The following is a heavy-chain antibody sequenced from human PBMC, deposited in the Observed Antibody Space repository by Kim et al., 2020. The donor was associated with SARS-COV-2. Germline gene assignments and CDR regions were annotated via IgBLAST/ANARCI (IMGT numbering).Heavy chain of an antibody. D-gene: IGHD5-12*01. J-gene: IGHJ4*02. V-gene: IGHV3-11*01. CDR3: ARIYDGGDY. Sequence: GDSVYYADYGKCRFTISRDNAKNSLYLQRNSRRADDTAVYYCARIYDGGDYWGQGTLVTVSS. CDR2: GDSV.